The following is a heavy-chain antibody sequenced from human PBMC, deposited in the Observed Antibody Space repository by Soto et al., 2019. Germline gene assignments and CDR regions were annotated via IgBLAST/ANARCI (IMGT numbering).Heavy chain of an antibody. CDR3: ARDLAVAGDAFDI. D-gene: IGHD6-19*01. CDR2: IYTSGST. V-gene: IGHV4-4*07. J-gene: IGHJ3*02. CDR1: GGSISSYY. Sequence: KTSETLSLTCTVSGGSISSYYWSWILQPAGKGLEWIGRIYTSGSTNYNPSLKSRVTMSVDTSKNQFSLKLSSVTAADTAVYYCARDLAVAGDAFDIWGQGTMVTVSS.